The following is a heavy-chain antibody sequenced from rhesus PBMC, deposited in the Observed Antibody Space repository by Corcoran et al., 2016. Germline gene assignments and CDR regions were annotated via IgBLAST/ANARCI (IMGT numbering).Heavy chain of an antibody. CDR1: GYSISSGYY. D-gene: IGHD5-30*01. CDR2: TSGSGGNT. CDR3: ARDFEDIVGTTYGLDS. J-gene: IGHJ6*01. V-gene: IGHV4-99*02. Sequence: QVQLQESGPGLVKPSETLSLTCAVSGYSISSGYYWGWIRQPPGKGLEYIGYTSGSGGNTYTNPSLKSRVTISKDTSKTRFSLKLSSVAAADTAVYYCARDFEDIVGTTYGLDSWGQGVVVTVSS.